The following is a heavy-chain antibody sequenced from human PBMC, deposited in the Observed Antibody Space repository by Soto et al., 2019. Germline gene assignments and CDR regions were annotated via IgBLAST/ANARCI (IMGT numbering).Heavy chain of an antibody. Sequence: EVQLLESGGGLVQPGGSLRLSCAASGFTFSTYAMTWVRQAPGKGLEWVSVISGSGVSAYYAGSVKGRFTISRDNSENTLFLQMNSLRAEDTAVYYCAREGSIGYWGQGTLVTVSS. V-gene: IGHV3-23*01. CDR1: GFTFSTYA. CDR3: AREGSIGY. J-gene: IGHJ4*02. CDR2: ISGSGVSA.